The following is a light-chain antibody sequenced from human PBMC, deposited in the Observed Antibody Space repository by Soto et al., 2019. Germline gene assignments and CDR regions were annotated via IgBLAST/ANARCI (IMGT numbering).Light chain of an antibody. Sequence: QSVPSQPPSTSGTPGQRVTISCSGSSSNIGSRYVYWFHHLPGTAPKLLMYNNNQRPSGVPDRVSASEPGTSASLAISRLRSEEAADDYYAAWDDRGSAYGFGNGTKGTV. CDR2: NNN. J-gene: IGLJ1*01. CDR1: SSNIGSRY. CDR3: AAWDDRGSAYG. V-gene: IGLV1-47*02.